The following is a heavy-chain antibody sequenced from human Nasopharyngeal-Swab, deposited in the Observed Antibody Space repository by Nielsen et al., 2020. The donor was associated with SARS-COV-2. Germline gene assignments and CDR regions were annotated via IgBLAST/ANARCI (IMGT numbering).Heavy chain of an antibody. Sequence: ASVKVSCKASGYTFTGYYMHWVRQAPGQGLEWMGWINPNSGGTNYAQKFQGRVTMTRDTSISTAYMELSRLRSDDTAVYYCARENRRGSGSRGPFDYWGQGTLVTVSS. CDR2: INPNSGGT. J-gene: IGHJ4*02. CDR1: GYTFTGYY. V-gene: IGHV1-2*02. CDR3: ARENRRGSGSRGPFDY. D-gene: IGHD3-10*01.